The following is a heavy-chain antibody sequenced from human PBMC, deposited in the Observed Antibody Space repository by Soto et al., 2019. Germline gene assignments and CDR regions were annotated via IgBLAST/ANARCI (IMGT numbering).Heavy chain of an antibody. D-gene: IGHD3-3*01. CDR1: GFTFDDYA. V-gene: IGHV3-23*01. CDR2: ISSSGSDT. CDR3: ARERGYDFWSGPLGTPYYYYGMDV. Sequence: GGSLRLSCVTSGFTFDDYAITWLRQAPGKGLEWVCSISSSGSDTRCAGSVKGRFTISRDSSQSTVYLQMNSLRDEDTAVYYCARERGYDFWSGPLGTPYYYYGMDVLGQGTTVTVSS. J-gene: IGHJ6*02.